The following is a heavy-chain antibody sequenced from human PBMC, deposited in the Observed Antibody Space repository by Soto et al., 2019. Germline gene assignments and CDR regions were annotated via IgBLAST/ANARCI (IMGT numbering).Heavy chain of an antibody. CDR2: INPSGGST. CDR3: ARGGGFVSPIVVVKDAFDI. Sequence: ASVKVSCKASGYTFTSYYMHWVRQAPGQGLEWMGIINPSGGSTSYAQKFQGRVTMTRDTSTSTVYMELSSLRSEDTAVYYCARGGGFVSPIVVVKDAFDIWGQGTVVTVS. J-gene: IGHJ3*02. D-gene: IGHD3-22*01. CDR1: GYTFTSYY. V-gene: IGHV1-46*01.